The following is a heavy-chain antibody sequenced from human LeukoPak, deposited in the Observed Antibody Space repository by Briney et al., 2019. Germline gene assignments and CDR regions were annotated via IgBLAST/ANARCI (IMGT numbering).Heavy chain of an antibody. Sequence: PSQTLSLTCTVSGDSISSGSYYWSWIRQPAGKGLEWIGRIYTSGSTNYNPSLKSRVTMSVDTSKKQFSLKLSSVTAADTAVYYCARVRGSSGSYEYYHYMDVWGKGTTVTISS. V-gene: IGHV4-61*02. J-gene: IGHJ6*03. CDR2: IYTSGST. CDR1: GDSISSGSYY. D-gene: IGHD1-26*01. CDR3: ARVRGSSGSYEYYHYMDV.